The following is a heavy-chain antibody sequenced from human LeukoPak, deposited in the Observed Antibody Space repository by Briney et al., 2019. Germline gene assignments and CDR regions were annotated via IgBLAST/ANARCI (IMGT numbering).Heavy chain of an antibody. CDR2: IIPIFGTA. Sequence: SVKVSCKASGGTFSSYAISWVRQAPGQGLEWMGGIIPIFGTANYAQNLQGRVTITADESTSTAYMELSSLRSEDTAVYYCARDRRGMYYFDYWGQGTLVTVSS. J-gene: IGHJ4*02. V-gene: IGHV1-69*13. CDR1: GGTFSSYA. D-gene: IGHD3-10*01. CDR3: ARDRRGMYYFDY.